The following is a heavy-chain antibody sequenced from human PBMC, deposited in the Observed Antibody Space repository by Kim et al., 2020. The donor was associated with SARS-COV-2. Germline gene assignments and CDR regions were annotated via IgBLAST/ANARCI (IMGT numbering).Heavy chain of an antibody. Sequence: YVAASKCRFTISRDNATNSLYLQMNSLRAEDTAVYYCARDKERSATAFDIWGQGTMVTVSS. D-gene: IGHD1-1*01. CDR3: ARDKERSATAFDI. J-gene: IGHJ3*02. V-gene: IGHV3-7*01.